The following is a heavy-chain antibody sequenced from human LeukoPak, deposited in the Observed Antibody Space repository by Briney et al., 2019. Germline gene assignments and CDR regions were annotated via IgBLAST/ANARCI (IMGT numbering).Heavy chain of an antibody. V-gene: IGHV3-21*01. D-gene: IGHD2-2*01. J-gene: IGHJ5*02. CDR1: GFTFSSYS. CDR2: ISSSSYI. CDR3: ARDDIVVVPGNWFDP. Sequence: GGSLRLSCAASGFTFSSYSMNWVRQAPGKGLEGVSSISSSSYIYYADSVKGRFTISRDNAKNSLYLQMNSLRAEDTAVYYCARDDIVVVPGNWFDPWGQGTLVTVSS.